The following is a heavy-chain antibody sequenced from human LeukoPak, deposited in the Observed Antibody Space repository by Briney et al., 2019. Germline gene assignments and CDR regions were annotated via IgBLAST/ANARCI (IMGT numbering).Heavy chain of an antibody. D-gene: IGHD5-18*01. V-gene: IGHV4-61*01. J-gene: IGHJ4*02. CDR1: GGSISSSSYY. CDR3: ARVNSRIQLWPTYFDY. CDR2: IYYSGST. Sequence: SETLSLTCTVSGGSISSSSYYWSWIRQPPGKGLEWIGYIYYSGSTNYNPSLKSRVTISLDTSKNQFSLKLSSVTAADTAVYYCARVNSRIQLWPTYFDYWGQGTLVTVSS.